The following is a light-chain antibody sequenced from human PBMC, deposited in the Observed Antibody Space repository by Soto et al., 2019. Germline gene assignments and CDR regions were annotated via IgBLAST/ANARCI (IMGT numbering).Light chain of an antibody. CDR1: SSDIGSYNH. CDR3: ISYTDRQSYL. CDR2: AVG. Sequence: QSVLTQPASVSGSPGQSITISCSGTSSDIGSYNHVAWYQQFPGKSPKLMIYAVGDRPSGVSDRFSGSKSGITASLTISGLQTEDEADYYCISYTDRQSYLFGTGTKV. J-gene: IGLJ1*01. V-gene: IGLV2-14*03.